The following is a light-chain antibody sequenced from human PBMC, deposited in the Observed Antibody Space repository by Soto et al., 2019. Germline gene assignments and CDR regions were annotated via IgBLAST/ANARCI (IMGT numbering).Light chain of an antibody. V-gene: IGKV3-11*01. CDR1: QSVSSY. CDR2: DAS. Sequence: EIVLTQSPATLSLSPGERATLSCRASQSVSSYLAWYQQKPGQAPRLLIYDASNRATGIPARFSGSGSGTDFTLTISSLEPEDFAVYYCQQRGNWPRTFGGGTQVEIK. J-gene: IGKJ4*01. CDR3: QQRGNWPRT.